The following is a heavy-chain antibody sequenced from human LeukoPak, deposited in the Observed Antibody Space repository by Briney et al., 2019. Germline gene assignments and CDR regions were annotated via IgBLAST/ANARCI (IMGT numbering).Heavy chain of an antibody. V-gene: IGHV3-23*01. CDR2: ITASGGNT. Sequence: GGSLRLSCAASGFTLSSYATGWVRQAPGKGLEWVSAITASGGNTYYADSVKGRFTISRDNSKNTLYLQVNSLRAEYTAVYYCAKGNGYSYGRYYFDYWGEGTLVTVSS. CDR3: AKGNGYSYGRYYFDY. D-gene: IGHD5-18*01. J-gene: IGHJ4*02. CDR1: GFTLSSYA.